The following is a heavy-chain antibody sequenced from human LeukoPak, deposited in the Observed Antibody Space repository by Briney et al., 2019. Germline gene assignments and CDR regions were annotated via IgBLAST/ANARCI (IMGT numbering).Heavy chain of an antibody. D-gene: IGHD5-24*01. CDR2: TYYRSKWYN. J-gene: IGHJ4*02. CDR1: GDSVSSNSAA. V-gene: IGHV6-1*01. CDR3: ARQFANYMAY. Sequence: SQTLSLTCAISGDSVSSNSAAWHWIRKSPSRGLEWLGRTYYRSKWYNEYAVSVKSRIIINPDTSKNQFSLQLNSMTPEDTAVYYCARQFANYMAYWGQGTLVTVSS.